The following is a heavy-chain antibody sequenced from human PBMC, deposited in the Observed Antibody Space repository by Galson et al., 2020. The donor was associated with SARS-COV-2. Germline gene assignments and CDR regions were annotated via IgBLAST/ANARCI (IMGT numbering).Heavy chain of an antibody. CDR2: INHSGNT. CDR1: GGSFSGYY. D-gene: IGHD3-10*01. V-gene: IGHV4-34*01. J-gene: IGHJ6*02. Sequence: SETLSLTCAVYGGSFSGYYWTWIRQPPGKGLDWIGEINHSGNTNYNPSLKSRVTILVDTSKNQFSLKLSSVTAADTAVYYCTKRNELLWFGELLLAKYNYGMDVWGQGTTVTVSS. CDR3: TKRNELLWFGELLLAKYNYGMDV.